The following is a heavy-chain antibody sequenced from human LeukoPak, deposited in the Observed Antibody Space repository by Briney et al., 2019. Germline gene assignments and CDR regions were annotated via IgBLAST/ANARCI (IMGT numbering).Heavy chain of an antibody. D-gene: IGHD3-3*01. CDR2: INHSGST. CDR3: ARAAGTLRFLEWLSSGAWFDP. Sequence: SETLSLTCAVYGGSFSGYYWSWIRQPPGKGLEWIGEINHSGSTNYNPSLKSRVTISVDTSKNQFSLKLSSVTAADTAVYYCARAAGTLRFLEWLSSGAWFDPWGQGTLVTVSS. CDR1: GGSFSGYY. V-gene: IGHV4-34*01. J-gene: IGHJ5*02.